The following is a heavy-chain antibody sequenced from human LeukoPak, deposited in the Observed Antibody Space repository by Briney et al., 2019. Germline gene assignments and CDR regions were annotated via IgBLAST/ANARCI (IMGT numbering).Heavy chain of an antibody. CDR1: GFTFSDYY. V-gene: IGHV3-11*04. CDR3: ARDCSGGSCYPDY. D-gene: IGHD2-15*01. CDR2: ISSSGSTI. J-gene: IGHJ4*02. Sequence: GXSLRLSCAASGFTFSDYYMSWIRQAPGKGLEWVSYISSSGSTIYYADSVKGRFTISRDNAKNSLYLQMNSLRAEDTAVYYCARDCSGGSCYPDYWGQGTLVTVSS.